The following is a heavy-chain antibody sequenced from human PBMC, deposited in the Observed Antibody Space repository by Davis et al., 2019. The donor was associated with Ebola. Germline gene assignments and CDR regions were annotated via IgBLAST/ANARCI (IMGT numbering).Heavy chain of an antibody. D-gene: IGHD5-18*01. CDR1: VCTFISSP. CDR2: ITPIFGTA. CDR3: ARGSQDTTIFLDFIY. V-gene: IGHV1-69*06. J-gene: IGHJ4*02. Sequence: SVPVSFLASVCTFISSPISWLRQPPGQGLEWMGGITPIFGTANYAQKLQGRVTITADKSTSTAYMELRSLRSEDTAVYYCARGSQDTTIFLDFIYWGQGTLVIVSS.